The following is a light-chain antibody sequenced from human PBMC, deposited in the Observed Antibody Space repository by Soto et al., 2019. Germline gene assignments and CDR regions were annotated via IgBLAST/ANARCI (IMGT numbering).Light chain of an antibody. V-gene: IGKV3-11*01. CDR3: HQRKCLPLT. CDR2: DTS. CDR1: QTVSSK. Sequence: EIVLTQSPATLSSSPGERATLSCRASQTVSSKLAWYQHKPGQAPRLLIYDTSNRATGIPARFSGSGSGTDVTLPIHSLEPEDFSVYLRHQRKCLPLTFGQGDKAEIK. J-gene: IGKJ1*01.